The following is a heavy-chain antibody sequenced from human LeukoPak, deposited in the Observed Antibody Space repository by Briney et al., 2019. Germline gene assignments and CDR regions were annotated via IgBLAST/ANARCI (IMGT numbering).Heavy chain of an antibody. Sequence: GASVKVSCKASGYTFTSYYMHWVRQAPGQGLEWMGIINPSGGSTSYARKFQGRVTMTRDTSTSTVYMELSSLRSEDTAVYYCASLLSAYCSSTSCLRLNAFDIWGQGTMVTVSS. D-gene: IGHD2-2*01. CDR1: GYTFTSYY. CDR3: ASLLSAYCSSTSCLRLNAFDI. CDR2: INPSGGST. J-gene: IGHJ3*02. V-gene: IGHV1-46*03.